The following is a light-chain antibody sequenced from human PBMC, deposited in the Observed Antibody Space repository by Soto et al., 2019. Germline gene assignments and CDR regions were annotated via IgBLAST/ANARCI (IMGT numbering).Light chain of an antibody. CDR1: QGIGSW. V-gene: IGKV1-12*01. CDR3: QQANSFPFT. CDR2: GAS. Sequence: DIQMTQSPSSVSASVGDRVTITCRASQGIGSWLVRYQQKPGKGPKLLIYGASNLQSGVPSRFSGTRSATDFTLTISSLQPEEFATYYCQQANSFPFTFGPGTKVDIK. J-gene: IGKJ3*01.